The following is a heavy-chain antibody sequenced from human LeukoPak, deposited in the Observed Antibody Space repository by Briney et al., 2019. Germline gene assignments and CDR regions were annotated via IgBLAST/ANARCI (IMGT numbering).Heavy chain of an antibody. D-gene: IGHD6-13*01. CDR3: AEDTLAAAGTLPYFDY. J-gene: IGHJ4*02. CDR2: ISWNSGSI. Sequence: SLRLSCAASGFTFDDYAMHWVRQAPGKGLEGVSGISWNSGSIGYADSVKGRFTISRDNAKNSLYLQMNSLRAEDTALYYCAEDTLAAAGTLPYFDYWGQGTLVTVSS. CDR1: GFTFDDYA. V-gene: IGHV3-9*01.